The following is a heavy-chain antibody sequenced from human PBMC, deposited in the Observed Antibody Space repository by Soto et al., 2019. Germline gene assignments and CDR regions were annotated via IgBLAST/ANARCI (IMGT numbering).Heavy chain of an antibody. CDR2: INAGNENT. CDR3: ARGFRGGEGDWLDP. D-gene: IGHD2-21*01. J-gene: IGHJ5*02. V-gene: IGHV1-3*01. CDR1: GYTFTSYA. Sequence: QVQLVQSGADVKKPGAPVKVFCKDSGYTFTSYAMHWVRQAHGQRLEWKGWINAGNENTKDSQYFKGRVTITRDTSASTANRALSSLSSEDTAVYYCARGFRGGEGDWLDPWGQGTLVTVSS.